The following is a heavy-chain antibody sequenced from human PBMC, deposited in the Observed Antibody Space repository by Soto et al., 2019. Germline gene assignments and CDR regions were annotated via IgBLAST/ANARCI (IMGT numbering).Heavy chain of an antibody. CDR1: GFTFSSYA. V-gene: IGHV3-30-3*01. CDR3: ARDQALLWFGELLY. J-gene: IGHJ4*02. D-gene: IGHD3-10*01. CDR2: ISYDGSNK. Sequence: ESVGGVVQPGRSLRLSCAASGFTFSSYAMHWVRQAPGKGLEWVAVISYDGSNKYYADSVKGRFTISRDNSKNTLYLQMNSLRAEDTAVYYCARDQALLWFGELLYWGQGTLVTVSS.